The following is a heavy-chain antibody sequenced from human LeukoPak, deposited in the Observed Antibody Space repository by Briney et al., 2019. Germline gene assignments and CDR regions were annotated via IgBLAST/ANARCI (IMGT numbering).Heavy chain of an antibody. J-gene: IGHJ4*02. V-gene: IGHV3-7*03. CDR3: ARAVTSTEGY. CDR2: LNEDGSEK. CDR1: GFTFSTYW. Sequence: GGSLRLSCAASGFTFSTYWMTWVRQAPGKGLEWVASLNEDGSEKYYVDSVKGRFTISRDDAQKSLYLEMKSLSAKDTAVYYCARAVTSTEGYWGQGTLVTVSS.